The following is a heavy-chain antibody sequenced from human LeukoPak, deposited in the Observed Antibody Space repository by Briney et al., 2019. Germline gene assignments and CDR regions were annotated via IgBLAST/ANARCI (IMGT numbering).Heavy chain of an antibody. CDR3: ARDQKTCNYYYGMDV. D-gene: IGHD3-9*01. J-gene: IGHJ6*02. V-gene: IGHV3-64*01. Sequence: GGSLRLSCAASGFTFSSYAMHWVRQAPGKGLEYVSAISSNGGSTYYANSVKGRFTISRDNSKNTLYLQMGSLRAEDMAVYYCARDQKTCNYYYGMDVWGQGTTVTVSS. CDR1: GFTFSSYA. CDR2: ISSNGGST.